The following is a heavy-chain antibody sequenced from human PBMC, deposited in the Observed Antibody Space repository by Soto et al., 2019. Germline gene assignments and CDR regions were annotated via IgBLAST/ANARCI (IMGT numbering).Heavy chain of an antibody. CDR2: ISYDGSNK. J-gene: IGHJ4*02. CDR3: AKNMDSSSPSDY. D-gene: IGHD3-22*01. V-gene: IGHV3-30*18. Sequence: QVQLVESGGGVVQPGRSLRLSCAASGFTFSSYGMHWVRQAPGKGLEWVAVISYDGSNKYYADSVKGRFTISRDNSKNTQYLQMNSLRPNEDTAVYYRAKNMDSSSPSDYWGQGTLVTVSS. CDR1: GFTFSSYG.